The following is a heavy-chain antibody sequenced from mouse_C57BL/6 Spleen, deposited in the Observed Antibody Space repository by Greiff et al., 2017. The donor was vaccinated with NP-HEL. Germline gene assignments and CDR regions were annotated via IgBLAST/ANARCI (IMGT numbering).Heavy chain of an antibody. CDR3: AGGGGPGAMDY. Sequence: EVKLMESGPGMVKPSQSLSLTCTVTGYSITSGYDWHWIRHFPGNKLEWMGYISYSGSTNYNASLKSRISINHDTAKNHFFLKLNAVTTEDTATYDCAGGGGPGAMDYWGQGTSVTVSS. CDR1: GYSITSGYD. V-gene: IGHV3-1*01. J-gene: IGHJ4*01. CDR2: ISYSGST. D-gene: IGHD1-1*02.